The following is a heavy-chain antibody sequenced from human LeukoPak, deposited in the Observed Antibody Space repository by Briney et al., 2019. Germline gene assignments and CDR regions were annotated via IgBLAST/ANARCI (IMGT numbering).Heavy chain of an antibody. CDR1: GFTFSSYG. J-gene: IGHJ4*02. D-gene: IGHD3-22*01. CDR3: ARDRDYYDSSGYYHHLGGFDY. V-gene: IGHV3-23*01. CDR2: ISGSGGST. Sequence: GGTLRLSCAASGFTFSSYGMSWVRQAPGKGLEWVSAISGSGGSTYYADSVKGRFTISRDNSKNTLYLQMNSLRAEDTAVYYCARDRDYYDSSGYYHHLGGFDYWGQGTLVTVSS.